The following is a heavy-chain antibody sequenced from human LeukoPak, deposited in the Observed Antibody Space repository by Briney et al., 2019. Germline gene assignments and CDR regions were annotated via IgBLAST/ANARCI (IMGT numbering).Heavy chain of an antibody. CDR2: SYTEEWVAISYSGGTS. CDR3: ARVWELSFDH. V-gene: IGHV3-53*01. J-gene: IGHJ4*02. D-gene: IGHD1-26*01. Sequence: GGSLRLSCAASGFTVSTDHMIWVRQAPGKGLEWVPISYTEEWVAISYSGGTSHYAESVKGRFTISRDNSRNTLALKMKSLRAEDTALYYCARVWELSFDHWGQGTLVTVSS. CDR1: GFTVSTDH.